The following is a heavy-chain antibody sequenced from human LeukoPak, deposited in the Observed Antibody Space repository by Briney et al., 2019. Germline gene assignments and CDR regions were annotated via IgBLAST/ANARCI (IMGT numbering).Heavy chain of an antibody. J-gene: IGHJ4*02. CDR3: ATNVESSGWYFGY. D-gene: IGHD6-19*01. CDR2: ISAYNGNT. Sequence: GASVKVSCKASGYTFTSYGISWGREAPGQRREWMGWISAYNGNTNYAQKLQGRVTMNTDTSTSTAYMELRSLRSDDTAVYYCATNVESSGWYFGYWGQGTLVTVSS. CDR1: GYTFTSYG. V-gene: IGHV1-18*01.